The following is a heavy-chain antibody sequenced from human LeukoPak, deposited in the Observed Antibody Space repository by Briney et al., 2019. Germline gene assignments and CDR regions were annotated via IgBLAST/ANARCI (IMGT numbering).Heavy chain of an antibody. CDR3: ARAMRSGYDY. CDR1: GFTFSNYG. CDR2: ISSSSDAI. J-gene: IGHJ4*02. Sequence: GGSLRLSCAASGFTFSNYGMNWVRQAPGKGLEWVSYISSSSDAIYYADSVKGRFTISRDNAKDSLYLEMNSLRDEDTAVYYCARAMRSGYDYWGQGTLVTVSS. D-gene: IGHD5-12*01. V-gene: IGHV3-48*02.